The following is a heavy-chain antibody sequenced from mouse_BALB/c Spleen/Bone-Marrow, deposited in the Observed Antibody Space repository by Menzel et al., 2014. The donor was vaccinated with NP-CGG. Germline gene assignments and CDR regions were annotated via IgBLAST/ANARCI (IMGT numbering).Heavy chain of an antibody. CDR1: GYSFTGYF. J-gene: IGHJ3*01. V-gene: IGHV1-20*02. D-gene: IGHD2-4*01. CDR2: TNPYNGDT. Sequence: EVKVVDSGPELVKPGASVKISCKASGYSFTGYFMNWVMQSHGKSLEWIGRTNPYNGDTFYNQTFKDKATLTIDKSSSTAHMELRSLASEDSAVYYCARIYDYDRGAWFAYWGQGTLVTVSA. CDR3: ARIYDYDRGAWFAY.